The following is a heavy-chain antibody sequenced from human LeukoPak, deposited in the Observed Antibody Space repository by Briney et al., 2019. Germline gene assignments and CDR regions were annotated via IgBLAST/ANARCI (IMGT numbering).Heavy chain of an antibody. CDR3: ARDQSVDTAMEGKRHHNWFDP. V-gene: IGHV4-39*07. CDR2: IYYSGTA. D-gene: IGHD5-18*01. J-gene: IGHJ5*02. CDR1: GGSISSSTYY. Sequence: SETLSLTCTVSGGSISSSTYYWGWIRQPPGKGLEWIGSIYYSGTAYYNPSLKSRVTISVDTSRNQFSLKLSSVTAADTAVYYCARDQSVDTAMEGKRHHNWFDPWGQGTLVTASS.